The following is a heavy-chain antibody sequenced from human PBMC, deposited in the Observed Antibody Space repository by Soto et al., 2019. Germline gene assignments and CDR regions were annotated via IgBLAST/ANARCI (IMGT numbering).Heavy chain of an antibody. CDR2: IYYSGST. J-gene: IGHJ4*02. Sequence: QVQLQESGPGLVKPSQILSLTCTVSGGSISSGGYYWSWIRQHPGKGLEWIGYIYYSGSTYYNPSLKSRVTITVDTSKNQFSLKLSSVTAADTAVYYCAREWRDYYFDYWGQGTLVTVSS. CDR1: GGSISSGGYY. V-gene: IGHV4-31*03. CDR3: AREWRDYYFDY.